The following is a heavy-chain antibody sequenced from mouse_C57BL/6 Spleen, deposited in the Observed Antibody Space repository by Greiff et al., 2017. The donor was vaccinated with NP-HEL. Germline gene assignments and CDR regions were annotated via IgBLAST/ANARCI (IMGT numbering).Heavy chain of an antibody. D-gene: IGHD2-4*01. J-gene: IGHJ4*01. CDR2: IDPETGGT. CDR1: GYTFTDYE. V-gene: IGHV1-15*01. CDR3: AIGDYEFAMDY. Sequence: QVQLKQSGAELVRPGASVTLSCKASGYTFTDYEMHWVKQTPVHGLEWIGAIDPETGGTAYNQKFKGKATLTVDKSSSTAYMELRSLTSEDSAVYYSAIGDYEFAMDYWGQGTSVTVSS.